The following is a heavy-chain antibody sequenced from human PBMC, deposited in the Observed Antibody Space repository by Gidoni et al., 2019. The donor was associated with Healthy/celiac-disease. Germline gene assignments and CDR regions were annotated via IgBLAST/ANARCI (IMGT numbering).Heavy chain of an antibody. D-gene: IGHD1-26*01. CDR1: GFTCSNAW. V-gene: IGHV3-15*01. CDR3: TTAIVDYGDY. J-gene: IGHJ4*02. CDR2: IKSKTDGATT. Sequence: EVQLVESGGGLVKPGGSIRLSCAASGFTCSNAWMSWVRQAPGKGLEWVCRIKSKTDGATTDYAAPVKGRFTISRDDSKNTLYLQMNSLKTEDTAVYYCTTAIVDYGDYWGQGTLVTVSS.